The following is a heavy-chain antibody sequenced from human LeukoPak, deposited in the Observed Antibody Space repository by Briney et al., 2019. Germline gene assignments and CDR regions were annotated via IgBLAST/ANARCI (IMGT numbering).Heavy chain of an antibody. J-gene: IGHJ4*02. CDR3: TTYGSGRKFDY. Sequence: GGSHRLPCAVSGFSFSDAWMSWVRQTPGKGLEWVGRIESKTDGGTTDYAALVKGRFTISRDDSTNTLYLQMNSLKSEDSAVYYCTTYGSGRKFDYWGQGVLVTVSS. D-gene: IGHD3-10*01. V-gene: IGHV3-15*04. CDR2: IESKTDGGTT. CDR1: GFSFSDAW.